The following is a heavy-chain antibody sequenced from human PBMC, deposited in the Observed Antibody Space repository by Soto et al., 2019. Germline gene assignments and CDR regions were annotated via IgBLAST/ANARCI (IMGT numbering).Heavy chain of an antibody. D-gene: IGHD2-15*01. CDR3: ARLKRDCSGGSCYVSSLDV. CDR1: GYTFTSYD. CDR2: MNPNSGNK. J-gene: IGHJ6*04. V-gene: IGHV1-8*01. Sequence: ASVKVSCKASGYTFTSYDINWVRQATGQGLEWMGWMNPNSGNKGNGQKFQGRVTMTRKTSISTAYMELSSLRSEDTAVYYCARLKRDCSGGSCYVSSLDVWGKGTTVTVSS.